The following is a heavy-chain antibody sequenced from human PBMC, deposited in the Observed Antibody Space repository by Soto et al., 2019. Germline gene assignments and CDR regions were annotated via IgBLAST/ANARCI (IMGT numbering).Heavy chain of an antibody. CDR2: IYYSGST. J-gene: IGHJ6*02. CDR3: ARQEGDSGYDTYYYYGMDV. V-gene: IGHV4-30-4*01. D-gene: IGHD5-12*01. Sequence: SETLSLTCTVSGGSISSGDYYWSWIRQPPGKGLEWIGYIYYSGSTYYNPSLKSRVTISVDTSKNQFSLKLSSVTAADTAVYYWARQEGDSGYDTYYYYGMDVGGQGTTVTVSS. CDR1: GGSISSGDYY.